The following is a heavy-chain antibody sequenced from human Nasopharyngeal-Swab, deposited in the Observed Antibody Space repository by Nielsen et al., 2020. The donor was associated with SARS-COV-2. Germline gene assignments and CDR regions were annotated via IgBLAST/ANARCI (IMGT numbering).Heavy chain of an antibody. CDR2: IYYRGST. D-gene: IGHD3-16*01. J-gene: IGHJ6*02. Sequence: WIRQPPGKGLERIGSIYYRGSTYYNPSLKSRVTISVDTSKNQFSLKLCSVTAADTAVYYYARRVARAPRHEGDYYYGMDVWGQGTTVTVSS. CDR3: ARRVARAPRHEGDYYYGMDV. V-gene: IGHV4-39*01.